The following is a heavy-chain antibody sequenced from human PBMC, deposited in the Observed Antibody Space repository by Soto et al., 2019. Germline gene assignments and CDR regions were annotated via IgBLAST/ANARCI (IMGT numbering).Heavy chain of an antibody. Sequence: GASVKVSCKASGYTFTSHHIHWVRQAPGQGLEWMGWINPNSGGTNYAQKFQGWVTMTRDTSISTAYMELSRLRSDDTAVYYCARSLAAAGRYGMDVWGQGTTVTVSS. CDR2: INPNSGGT. J-gene: IGHJ6*02. CDR3: ARSLAAAGRYGMDV. CDR1: GYTFTSHH. V-gene: IGHV1-2*04. D-gene: IGHD6-13*01.